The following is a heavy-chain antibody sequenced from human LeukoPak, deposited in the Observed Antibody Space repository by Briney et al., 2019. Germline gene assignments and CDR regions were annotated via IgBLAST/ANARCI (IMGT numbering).Heavy chain of an antibody. CDR3: ARDGVVAVAGTVFDY. CDR2: ISSSSSYI. CDR1: GFTFSSYS. J-gene: IGHJ4*02. D-gene: IGHD6-19*01. V-gene: IGHV3-21*01. Sequence: PGRSLRLSCAASGFTFSSYSMNWVRQAPGKGLEWVSSISSSSSYIYYADSVKGRFTISRDNAKNSLYLQMNSLRAEDTAVYYCARDGVVAVAGTVFDYWGQGTLVTVSS.